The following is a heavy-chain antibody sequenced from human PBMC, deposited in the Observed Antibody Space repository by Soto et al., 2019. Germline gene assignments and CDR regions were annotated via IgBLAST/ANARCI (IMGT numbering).Heavy chain of an antibody. Sequence: EVQLLESGGGLVQPGGSLRLSCAASGFTFSSYAMSWVRQAPGKGLEWVSAISGSGGSTYYADSVKGRFTISRDNSKNTLYLQMNSLRAEDTAVYYRAKAHATRGSVGVAGTPFDYWGQGTLVTVSS. CDR1: GFTFSSYA. D-gene: IGHD6-19*01. V-gene: IGHV3-23*01. J-gene: IGHJ4*02. CDR3: AKAHATRGSVGVAGTPFDY. CDR2: ISGSGGST.